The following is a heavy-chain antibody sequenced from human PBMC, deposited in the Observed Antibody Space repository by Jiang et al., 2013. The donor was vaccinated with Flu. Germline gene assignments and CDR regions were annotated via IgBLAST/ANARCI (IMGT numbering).Heavy chain of an antibody. V-gene: IGHV4-39*07. Sequence: VKPSETLSLSCTVSGGSIISENSYWGWIRQPPGKGLEWIGTIYYSGTTYYNPSLKNRVTISVDTSKKQFSLKLSSVTAADTAVYYCASQHWDHGVGSYYMSHWGQGTLVTVSS. CDR3: ASQHWDHGVGSYYMSH. CDR2: IYYSGTT. D-gene: IGHD3-10*01. CDR1: GGSIISENSY. J-gene: IGHJ4*02.